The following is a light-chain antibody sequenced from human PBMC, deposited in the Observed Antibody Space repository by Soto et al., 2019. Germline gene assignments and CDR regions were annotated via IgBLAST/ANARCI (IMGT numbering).Light chain of an antibody. CDR2: DVS. J-gene: IGLJ1*01. CDR3: SSYSNSTTLYV. Sequence: QSVLTQPASVSGSPGQSITISCTGTSRDVGGYNYVSWYQHHPGKVPKLVIYDVSKRPSGVSDRFSGSKSGNTASLTISGLQAEDEADYYCSSYSNSTTLYVCGTGTKLTVL. CDR1: SRDVGGYNY. V-gene: IGLV2-14*03.